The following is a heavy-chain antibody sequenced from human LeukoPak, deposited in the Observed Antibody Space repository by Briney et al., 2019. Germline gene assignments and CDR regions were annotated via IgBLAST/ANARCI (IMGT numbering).Heavy chain of an antibody. CDR2: IYPVNGNT. Sequence: ASVKVSCKASGYTFTSHAVHWVRQAPGQGLEWLGWIYPVNGNTKYSRKFQGRVTITRDTSATTAYMEMTSLTSEDSGVYYCARDRTTGSLNAFDLWGQGTLLTVSS. CDR1: GYTFTSHA. J-gene: IGHJ3*01. V-gene: IGHV1-3*01. D-gene: IGHD1-26*01. CDR3: ARDRTTGSLNAFDL.